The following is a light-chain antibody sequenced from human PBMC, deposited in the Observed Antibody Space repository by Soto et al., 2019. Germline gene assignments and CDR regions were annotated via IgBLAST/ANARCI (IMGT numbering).Light chain of an antibody. CDR1: QGFLYSSNNKNY. Sequence: DIVMTQSPDSLAVSLGERATINCKSSQGFLYSSNNKNYLAWYQQKPGKAPKLLIYAASSLQSGVPSRFSGSGSETDFTLTISSLQPEDFATYSCQQSYSTTWTFGQGTKVDIK. CDR3: QQSYSTTWT. CDR2: AAS. J-gene: IGKJ1*01. V-gene: IGKV4-1*01.